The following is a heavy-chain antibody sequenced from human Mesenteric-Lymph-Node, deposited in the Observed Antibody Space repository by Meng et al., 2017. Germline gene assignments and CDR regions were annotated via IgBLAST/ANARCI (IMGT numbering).Heavy chain of an antibody. D-gene: IGHD6-19*01. J-gene: IGHJ5*02. CDR2: IGHAGAL. CDR3: VRSSGWVKTGFDP. Sequence: QPRLPGSGPGLGTPSEALFLACTVSGGSISTPGYYWGWIRQPPGKGLEWIGSIGHAGALYYTPSLKSRVTVSIDTSANQFFLTLTSVTAADTAIYYCVRSSGWVKTGFDPWGQGTLVTVSS. CDR1: GGSISTPGYY. V-gene: IGHV4-39*01.